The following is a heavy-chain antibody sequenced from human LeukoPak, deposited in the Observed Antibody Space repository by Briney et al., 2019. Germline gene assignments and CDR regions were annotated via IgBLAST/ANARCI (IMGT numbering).Heavy chain of an antibody. CDR3: ARRGYSSSWTKFDY. D-gene: IGHD6-13*01. Sequence: ASVKVSCKASGYTFTGYYMHWVRQAPGQGLEWMGWMNPNSGNTGYAQKFQGRVTMTRNTSISTAYMELSSLRSEDTAVYYCARRGYSSSWTKFDYWGQGTLVTVSS. CDR1: GYTFTGYY. J-gene: IGHJ4*02. V-gene: IGHV1-8*02. CDR2: MNPNSGNT.